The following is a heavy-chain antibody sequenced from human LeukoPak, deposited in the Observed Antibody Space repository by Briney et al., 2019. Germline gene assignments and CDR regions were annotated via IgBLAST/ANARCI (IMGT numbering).Heavy chain of an antibody. CDR3: ARDPPLPAIVGPSYYDY. CDR2: ISSSGSTI. J-gene: IGHJ4*02. Sequence: GGSLRLSCAASGFTFSSYEMNWVRQAPGTGLEGVSYISSSGSTIYYADSVKGRFTISRDNAKNSLYLQMNSLRAEDTAVYYCARDPPLPAIVGPSYYDYWGQGTLVTVSS. V-gene: IGHV3-48*03. CDR1: GFTFSSYE. D-gene: IGHD1-26*01.